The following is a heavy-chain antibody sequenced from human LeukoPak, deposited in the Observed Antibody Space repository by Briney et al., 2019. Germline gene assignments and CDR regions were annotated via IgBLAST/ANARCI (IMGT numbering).Heavy chain of an antibody. J-gene: IGHJ5*02. V-gene: IGHV3-33*01. Sequence: GGSLRLSCAASGFTFSNYGMHWVRQAPGKGLEWVAVIWSDGSNKYYADSVKGRFTISRDNSKNTVYLQMDSVRAEDRAVYYCARDATGWFDPWGQGTLVAVSS. CDR3: ARDATGWFDP. D-gene: IGHD1-1*01. CDR1: GFTFSNYG. CDR2: IWSDGSNK.